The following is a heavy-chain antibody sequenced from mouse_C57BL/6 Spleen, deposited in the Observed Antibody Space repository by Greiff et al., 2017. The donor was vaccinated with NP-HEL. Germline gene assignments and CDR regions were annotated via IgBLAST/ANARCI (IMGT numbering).Heavy chain of an antibody. Sequence: EVQRVESGGGLVKPGGSLKLSCAASGFTFSDYGMHWVRQAPEKGLEWVAYISSGSSTIYYADTVKGRFTISRDTAKNTLLLQMTSLRSEDTAMYYWAREEGSSRAWLAYWGQGTLVTVSA. V-gene: IGHV5-17*01. CDR3: AREEGSSRAWLAY. J-gene: IGHJ3*01. CDR1: GFTFSDYG. D-gene: IGHD1-1*01. CDR2: ISSGSSTI.